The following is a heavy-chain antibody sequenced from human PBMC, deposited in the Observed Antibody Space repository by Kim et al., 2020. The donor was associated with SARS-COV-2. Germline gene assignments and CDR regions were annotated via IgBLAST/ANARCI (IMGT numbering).Heavy chain of an antibody. V-gene: IGHV3-30*04. CDR3: ARDSPITMVRGVIITYYFDY. CDR1: GFTFSSYA. CDR2: ISYDGSNK. D-gene: IGHD3-10*01. Sequence: GGSLRLSCAASGFTFSSYAMHWVRQAPDKGLEWVAVISYDGSNKYYADSVKGRFTISRDNSKNTLYLQMNSLRAEDTAVYYCARDSPITMVRGVIITYYFDYWGQGTLVTVSS. J-gene: IGHJ4*02.